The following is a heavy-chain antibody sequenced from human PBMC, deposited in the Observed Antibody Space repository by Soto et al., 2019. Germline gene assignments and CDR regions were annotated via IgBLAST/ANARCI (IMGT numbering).Heavy chain of an antibody. D-gene: IGHD3-10*01. CDR3: ARGGVAFDI. CDR2: INHSGST. Sequence: PETLSLTCAVYGGSFSGYYWSWIRQPPGKGLEWIGEINHSGSTNYNPSLKSRVTISVDTSKNQFSLKLSSVTAADTAVYYCARGGVAFDIWGQGTMVTV. J-gene: IGHJ3*02. CDR1: GGSFSGYY. V-gene: IGHV4-34*01.